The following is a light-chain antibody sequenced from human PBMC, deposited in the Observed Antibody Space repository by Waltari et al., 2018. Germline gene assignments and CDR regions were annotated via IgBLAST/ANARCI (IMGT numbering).Light chain of an antibody. Sequence: QTVLTQPPSVSATPGQTVTIPCSGSNSNIGNNYVSWYQQFPGTAPILLISDNNLRAPGIPDRFSGSNSGTSATLGITGLQTGDEADYYCGTWDSRLSGEVFGGGTKLTVL. CDR1: NSNIGNNY. CDR2: DNN. J-gene: IGLJ3*02. CDR3: GTWDSRLSGEV. V-gene: IGLV1-51*01.